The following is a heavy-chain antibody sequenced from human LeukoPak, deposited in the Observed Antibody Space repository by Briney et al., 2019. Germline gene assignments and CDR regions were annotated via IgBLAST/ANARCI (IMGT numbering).Heavy chain of an antibody. D-gene: IGHD6-13*01. CDR1: GFTFDDYG. CDR3: ARDYPAAAPYFDY. V-gene: IGHV3-20*04. Sequence: GGSLRLSCAASGFTFDDYGMSWVRHAPGKGLEWVSGINWNGGSTGYADSVKGRFTVSRDNSKNSLYLQMNSLRAGDTALYYCARDYPAAAPYFDYWGQGTLVTVSS. J-gene: IGHJ4*02. CDR2: INWNGGST.